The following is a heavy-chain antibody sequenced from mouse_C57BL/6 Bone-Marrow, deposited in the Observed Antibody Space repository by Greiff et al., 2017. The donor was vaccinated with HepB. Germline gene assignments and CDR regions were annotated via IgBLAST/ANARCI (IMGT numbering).Heavy chain of an antibody. CDR3: ARNYSNDCYFDV. CDR2: IHPNSGST. J-gene: IGHJ1*03. Sequence: VHVKQPGAELVKPGASVKLSCKASGYTFTSYWMHWVKQRPGPGLEWIGMIHPNSGSTNYNEKFKSKATLTVDKSSSTAYMQLSSLTSEDSAVYCCARNYSNDCYFDVCGTGTTVTVSS. D-gene: IGHD2-5*01. CDR1: GYTFTSYW. V-gene: IGHV1-64*01.